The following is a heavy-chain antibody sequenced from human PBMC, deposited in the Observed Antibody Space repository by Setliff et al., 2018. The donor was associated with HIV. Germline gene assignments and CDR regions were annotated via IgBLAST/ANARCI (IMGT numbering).Heavy chain of an antibody. CDR2: IYHSGIV. Sequence: LSLTCAVYGGSFSDYYWAWIRQSPAKGLEWIGEIYHSGIVNYNPSLPSRVTISTDTSKNQFSLKLSSVTAADTAVFYCARLTTPYYYDSSAYYHPVWGQGTLVTVSS. J-gene: IGHJ4*02. CDR3: ARLTTPYYYDSSAYYHPV. D-gene: IGHD3-22*01. CDR1: GGSFSDYY. V-gene: IGHV4-34*01.